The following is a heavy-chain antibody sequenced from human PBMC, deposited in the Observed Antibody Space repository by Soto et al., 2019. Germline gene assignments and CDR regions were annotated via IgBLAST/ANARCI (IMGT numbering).Heavy chain of an antibody. CDR2: IYYSGST. J-gene: IGHJ4*02. Sequence: QLQLQESGPGLVKPSETLSLTCTVSGGSISSSSYYWGWIRQPPGKGLEWIGSIYYSGSTYSNPSLKSRVTISVDTSKNQFSLKLSSVTAADTAVYYCASRIAVAGGYFDYWGQGTLVTVSS. V-gene: IGHV4-39*01. CDR1: GGSISSSSYY. D-gene: IGHD6-19*01. CDR3: ASRIAVAGGYFDY.